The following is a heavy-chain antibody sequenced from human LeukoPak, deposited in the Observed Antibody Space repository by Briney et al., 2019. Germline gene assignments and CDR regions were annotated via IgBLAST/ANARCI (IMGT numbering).Heavy chain of an antibody. CDR3: ARVIAMAGGDLDY. V-gene: IGHV3-48*04. Sequence: GGSLRLSCAASGFTFSSYSMNWVRQAPGKGLEWVSYISSSSTMYYADSVKGRFTISRDNAKNTLYLQMNSLRAEDTAVYYCARVIAMAGGDLDYWGQGTLVTVSS. CDR2: ISSSSTM. D-gene: IGHD6-19*01. J-gene: IGHJ4*02. CDR1: GFTFSSYS.